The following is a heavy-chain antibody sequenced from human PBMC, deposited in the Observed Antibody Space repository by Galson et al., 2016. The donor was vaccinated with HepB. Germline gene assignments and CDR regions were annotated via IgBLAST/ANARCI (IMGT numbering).Heavy chain of an antibody. Sequence: QSGAAVKKPGESLKIACKGSGYTFSSHWIAWVRQMPGKGLELMGLIYTGHSDTRYSPSFPGQVSMSAAQSISTAYLQWSRLKASDTAMYYCARRRPGGGGNVDAFDIWGQGTMVTVSS. D-gene: IGHD3-16*01. J-gene: IGHJ3*02. CDR1: GYTFSSHW. CDR2: IYTGHSDT. V-gene: IGHV5-51*01. CDR3: ARRRPGGGGNVDAFDI.